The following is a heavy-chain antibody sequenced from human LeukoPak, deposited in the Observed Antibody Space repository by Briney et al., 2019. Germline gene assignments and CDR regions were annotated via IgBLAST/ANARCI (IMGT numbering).Heavy chain of an antibody. Sequence: ASVKVSCKASGYTFTGYYMHWVRQAPGQGLEWMGWINPNSGGTNYAQKFQGRVTMTRDTSISTAYMELSRLTSGDTAVYFCARTGTYSSGMYYFDYWGQGTLVTVFS. CDR2: INPNSGGT. J-gene: IGHJ4*02. D-gene: IGHD1-14*01. CDR1: GYTFTGYY. V-gene: IGHV1-2*02. CDR3: ARTGTYSSGMYYFDY.